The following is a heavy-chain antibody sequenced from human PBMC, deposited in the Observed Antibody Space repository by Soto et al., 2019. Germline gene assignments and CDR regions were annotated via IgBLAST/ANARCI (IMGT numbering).Heavy chain of an antibody. CDR1: GGSFSGYY. CDR3: ARGSGGSGSYTNDY. D-gene: IGHD3-10*01. Sequence: SETLSLTCAVYGGSFSGYYWSWIRQPPGKGLEWIGEINHSGSTNYNPSLKSRVTISVDTSKNQFSLKLSSVTAADTAVYYCARGSGGSGSYTNDYWGQGTLVTVSS. CDR2: INHSGST. J-gene: IGHJ4*02. V-gene: IGHV4-34*01.